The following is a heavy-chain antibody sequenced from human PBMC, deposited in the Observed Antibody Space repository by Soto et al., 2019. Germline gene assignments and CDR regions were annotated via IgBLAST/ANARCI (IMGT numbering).Heavy chain of an antibody. V-gene: IGHV3-15*01. Sequence: EVQLVESGGGLVKPGGSLRLSCAASGFTFSNAWMSWVRQAPGKGLEWVGRIKSKTDGGTTDYAAPVKGRFTISRDDSKNTLYLQMNSLKTEDTAVYYCTTEPYDSSGRLYYFDYWGQGTLVTVSS. CDR1: GFTFSNAW. J-gene: IGHJ4*02. D-gene: IGHD3-22*01. CDR3: TTEPYDSSGRLYYFDY. CDR2: IKSKTDGGTT.